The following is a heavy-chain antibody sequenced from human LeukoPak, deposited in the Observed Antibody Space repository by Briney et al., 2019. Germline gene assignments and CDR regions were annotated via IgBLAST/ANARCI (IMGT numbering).Heavy chain of an antibody. CDR3: AKGVVVPADPFDY. J-gene: IGHJ4*02. Sequence: GGSLRLSCAPSGFTFSSYSMNWVRQAPGKGLEWVSSISSSSSYIYYADSVKGRFTISRDNAKNSLYLQMNSLRAEDTAVYYCAKGVVVPADPFDYWGQGTLVTVSS. CDR1: GFTFSSYS. CDR2: ISSSSSYI. V-gene: IGHV3-21*01. D-gene: IGHD2-2*01.